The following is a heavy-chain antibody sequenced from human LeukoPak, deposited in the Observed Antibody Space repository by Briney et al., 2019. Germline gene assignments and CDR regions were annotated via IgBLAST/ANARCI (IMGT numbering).Heavy chain of an antibody. CDR3: ARDRTYYYDSSGDYYGWYFDL. D-gene: IGHD3-22*01. Sequence: PSETLSLTCTVSGSSINAYYWSWIRQSPGKGLDWIAYISYSGSTNYNPSLKSRVTISVDTSKNQFSLRLSSMTAADTAVYYCARDRTYYYDSSGDYYGWYFDLWGRGTLVTVSS. V-gene: IGHV4-59*01. J-gene: IGHJ2*01. CDR2: ISYSGST. CDR1: GSSINAYY.